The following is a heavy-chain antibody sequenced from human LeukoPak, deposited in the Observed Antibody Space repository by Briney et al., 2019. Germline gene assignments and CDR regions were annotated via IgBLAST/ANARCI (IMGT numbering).Heavy chain of an antibody. Sequence: PSETLSPTCTVSGVSISGYYWSWIRQPPGKRLEWIGYIHPSGSTNYNPSLKSRVTISVDTSKNQFSLRLTSVTVADTVVYYCAEGVGRKKVDRWGQGTLVTVSS. J-gene: IGHJ4*02. D-gene: IGHD2-8*01. CDR1: GVSISGYY. CDR2: IHPSGST. CDR3: AEGVGRKKVDR. V-gene: IGHV4-4*08.